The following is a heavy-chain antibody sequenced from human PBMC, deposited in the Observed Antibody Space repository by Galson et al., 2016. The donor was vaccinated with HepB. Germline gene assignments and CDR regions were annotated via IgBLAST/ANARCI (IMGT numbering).Heavy chain of an antibody. CDR2: IKSKTDGVTT. V-gene: IGHV3-15*01. J-gene: IGHJ3*02. Sequence: SLRLSCAASGFTFINAWMTWVRQAPGKGLEWVGRIKSKTDGVTTDYGAPVRGRFTISRDDSKNTVYLQMNRLKSEDTAVYYCTTGLEKWLQFDEFDIWGQGTMVTVSS. CDR1: GFTFINAW. D-gene: IGHD5-24*01. CDR3: TTGLEKWLQFDEFDI.